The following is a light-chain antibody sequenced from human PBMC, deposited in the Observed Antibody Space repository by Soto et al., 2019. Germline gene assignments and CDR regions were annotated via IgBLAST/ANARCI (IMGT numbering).Light chain of an antibody. CDR1: SSDVGGYNY. J-gene: IGLJ2*01. CDR2: DVS. Sequence: QSALTQPPSASGSPGQSVTISCTGTSSDVGGYNYVSWYQHHPGKAPRLMVYDVSKRPSGVPDRFSDSKSGNTASLTVSGLQTEDEADYYCTSYAGSLPVVFGGGTKLTVL. V-gene: IGLV2-8*01. CDR3: TSYAGSLPVV.